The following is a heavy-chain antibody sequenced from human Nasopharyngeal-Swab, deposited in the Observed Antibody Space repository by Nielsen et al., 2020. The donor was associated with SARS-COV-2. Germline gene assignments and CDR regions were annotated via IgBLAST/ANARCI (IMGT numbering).Heavy chain of an antibody. D-gene: IGHD2/OR15-2a*01. CDR2: IAYDGRTK. V-gene: IGHV3-30*03. CDR1: GLHFSAYG. CDR3: AREGIDAFDI. Sequence: GESLKIYCAAAGLHFSAYGMHWVRQAPGRGLEWLTFIAYDGRTKYSADSVRGRFTVSRDNSKSTLHLQMSSLRAEDTATYYCAREGIDAFDIWGQGTMVTVSS. J-gene: IGHJ3*02.